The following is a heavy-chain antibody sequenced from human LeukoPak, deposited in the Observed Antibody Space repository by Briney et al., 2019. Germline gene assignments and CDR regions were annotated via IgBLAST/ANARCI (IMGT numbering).Heavy chain of an antibody. Sequence: ASVKVSCKASGGTFSSYAINWVRQAPGQGLEWMGRIIPTLGIANYAQKSQGRVTITADKSTSTAYMELSSLRSEDTAVYYCASFGYCSGGSCYSYYYYGMDVWGQGTTVTVSS. CDR2: IIPTLGIA. CDR3: ASFGYCSGGSCYSYYYYGMDV. D-gene: IGHD2-15*01. V-gene: IGHV1-69*04. J-gene: IGHJ6*02. CDR1: GGTFSSYA.